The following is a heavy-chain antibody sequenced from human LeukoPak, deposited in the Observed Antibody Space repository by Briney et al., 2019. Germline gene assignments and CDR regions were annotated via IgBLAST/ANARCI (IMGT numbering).Heavy chain of an antibody. CDR1: GYSISSGYY. J-gene: IGHJ2*01. CDR3: ARGTGYFDL. CDR2: IYHSGSA. Sequence: PSETLSLTCTVCGYSISSGYYWGWIRQPPGKGLQWIGSIYHSGSAYYNSSLKSRVTISVDTSKNQFSLKLSSVTAADTAVYYCARGTGYFDLWGRGTLVTVSS. V-gene: IGHV4-38-2*02.